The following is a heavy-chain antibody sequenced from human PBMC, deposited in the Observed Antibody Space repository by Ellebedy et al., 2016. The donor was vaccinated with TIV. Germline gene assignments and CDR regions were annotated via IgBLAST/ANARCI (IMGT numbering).Heavy chain of an antibody. D-gene: IGHD1-1*01. CDR3: ARLDWSDVDLRHFYFDY. CDR1: GFPFSYYY. V-gene: IGHV3-11*01. Sequence: GESLKISCAASGFPFSYYYMSWIRQAPGKGLEWVSFITSGDTIYYADSMKGGFTISRDNAKNSLYLHMNSLRAEDTAVYYCARLDWSDVDLRHFYFDYWGQGTQVTVSS. J-gene: IGHJ4*02. CDR2: ITSGDTI.